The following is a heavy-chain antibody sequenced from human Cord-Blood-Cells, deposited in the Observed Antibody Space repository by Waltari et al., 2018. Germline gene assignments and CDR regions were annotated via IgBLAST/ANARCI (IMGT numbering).Heavy chain of an antibody. V-gene: IGHV5-51*01. J-gene: IGHJ6*02. Sequence: GWVRQMPGKGLEWMGIIYPGDSDTRYSPSFQGQVTISADKSISTAYLQWSSLKASDTAMYYCARHAPQYDILTGYYYYYGMDVWGQGTTVTVSS. D-gene: IGHD3-9*01. CDR3: ARHAPQYDILTGYYYYYGMDV. CDR2: IYPGDSDT.